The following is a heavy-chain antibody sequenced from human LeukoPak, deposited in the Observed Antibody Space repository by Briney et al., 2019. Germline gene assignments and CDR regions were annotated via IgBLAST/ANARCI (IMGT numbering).Heavy chain of an antibody. Sequence: SETLSLTCTVSGGSISSYYWSCIRQPPGKGLEGFGYIYYSGSTNYNPSLKSRVTISVDTSKNQFSLKLSSVTAADTAVYYCARQSSSYDIWGQGTMVTVSS. CDR2: IYYSGST. V-gene: IGHV4-59*08. CDR3: ARQSSSYDI. D-gene: IGHD6-13*01. CDR1: GGSISSYY. J-gene: IGHJ3*02.